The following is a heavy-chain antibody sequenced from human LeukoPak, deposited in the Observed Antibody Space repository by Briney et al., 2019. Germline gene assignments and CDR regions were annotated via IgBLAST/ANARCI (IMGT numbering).Heavy chain of an antibody. Sequence: GGSLRLSCAASGFTFTTYWMSWVRQAPGKRPEWVANIKQDGSDKYYVDSVKGRFTISRDNAKNSLYLQMNSLRAEDAAVYYCAREARGDDYFDLWGRGTLVTVSS. CDR1: GFTFTTYW. CDR2: IKQDGSDK. CDR3: AREARGDDYFDL. V-gene: IGHV3-7*05. D-gene: IGHD4-17*01. J-gene: IGHJ2*01.